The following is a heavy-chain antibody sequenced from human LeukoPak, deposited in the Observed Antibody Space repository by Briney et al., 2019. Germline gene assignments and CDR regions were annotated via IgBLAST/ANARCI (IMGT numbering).Heavy chain of an antibody. V-gene: IGHV3-30*18. CDR3: AKARGYNSRYGMDV. CDR1: GFTFSSYG. D-gene: IGHD1-14*01. CDR2: TPYDGSNK. J-gene: IGHJ6*02. Sequence: SGGGVVQPGRSLRLSCAASGFTFSSYGMHWVRQAPGKGLEWVAVTPYDGSNKYYADSVKGRFTISRDNSKNTLYLQMNSLRAEDTAVYYCAKARGYNSRYGMDVWGQGTTVTVSS.